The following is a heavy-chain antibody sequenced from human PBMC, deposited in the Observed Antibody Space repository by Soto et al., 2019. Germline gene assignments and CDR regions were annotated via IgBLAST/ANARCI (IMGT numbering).Heavy chain of an antibody. V-gene: IGHV3-30-3*01. D-gene: IGHD3-22*01. J-gene: IGHJ4*02. Sequence: GGSLRLSCAASGFTFSTYVMHWVRQAPGKGLEWVALISYDGSNKYYADSVKGRFTISRDNSKNTLFLQMNSLRAEDTAVYYCARPYYYDNSGTLYPFAYWGQGTLVTVSS. CDR3: ARPYYYDNSGTLYPFAY. CDR1: GFTFSTYV. CDR2: ISYDGSNK.